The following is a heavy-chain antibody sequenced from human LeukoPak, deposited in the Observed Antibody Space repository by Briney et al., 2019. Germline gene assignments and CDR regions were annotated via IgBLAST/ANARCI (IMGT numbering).Heavy chain of an antibody. V-gene: IGHV3-21*01. CDR1: GFTVSSNY. Sequence: PGGSLRLSCAASGFTVSSNYMSWVRQAPGKGLEWVSSLSSDNNYIYYADSVKGRFTISRDNAKNSLFLHINSLTGEDTAVYYCAKGGSPRELRSYIDSWGQGTLLTVSS. CDR2: LSSDNNYI. D-gene: IGHD1-7*01. CDR3: AKGGSPRELRSYIDS. J-gene: IGHJ4*02.